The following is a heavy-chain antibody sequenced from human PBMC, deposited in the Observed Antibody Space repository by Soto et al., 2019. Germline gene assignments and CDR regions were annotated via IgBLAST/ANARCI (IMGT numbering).Heavy chain of an antibody. CDR2: IYYSGST. CDR3: ARYYDFWSGPYYYYYGMDV. J-gene: IGHJ6*02. Sequence: SETLSLTCTVSGGSISSYYWSWIRQPPGKGLERIGYIYYSGSTNYNPSLKSRVTISVDTSKNQFSLKLSSVTAADTAVYYCARYYDFWSGPYYYYYGMDVWGQGTTVTVSS. CDR1: GGSISSYY. V-gene: IGHV4-59*01. D-gene: IGHD3-3*01.